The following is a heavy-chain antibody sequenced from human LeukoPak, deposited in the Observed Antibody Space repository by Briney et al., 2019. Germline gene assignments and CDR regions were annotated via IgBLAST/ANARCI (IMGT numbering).Heavy chain of an antibody. CDR3: AKGVVVAPDVAPFDY. Sequence: GGSLRLSCAASGFTFSSYAMSWVRQAPGKGLEWVSAISGSGGSTYYADSVKGRFTISRDNSKNTLYLQMNSLRAEDTAVYYCAKGVVVAPDVAPFDYWGQGTLVTVSS. J-gene: IGHJ4*02. CDR1: GFTFSSYA. CDR2: ISGSGGST. V-gene: IGHV3-23*01. D-gene: IGHD2-2*01.